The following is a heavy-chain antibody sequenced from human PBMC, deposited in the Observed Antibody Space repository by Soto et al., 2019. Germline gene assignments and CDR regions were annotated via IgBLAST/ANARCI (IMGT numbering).Heavy chain of an antibody. D-gene: IGHD1-7*01. CDR1: GYSFTDYG. CDR2: VNTYKGNT. Sequence: QVQLVQFGAEVKKPGASVKVSCKASGYSFTDYGFTWVRQAPGQGLEWMGWVNTYKGNTNYAQKFQGRVTMTTDTSTSTAYMELRGLRSDDTALYYCARERGNYMYFDYWGQGTLVTVFS. V-gene: IGHV1-18*01. J-gene: IGHJ4*02. CDR3: ARERGNYMYFDY.